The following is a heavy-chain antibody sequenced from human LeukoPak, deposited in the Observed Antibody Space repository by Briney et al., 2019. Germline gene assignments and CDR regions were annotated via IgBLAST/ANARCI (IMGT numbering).Heavy chain of an antibody. V-gene: IGHV3-11*06. CDR1: GFTFSDYY. D-gene: IGHD3-16*01. CDR3: ARLISRNWFDP. J-gene: IGHJ5*02. Sequence: TGGSLRLSCAASGFTFSDYYMSWIRQAPGKGLEWVSYISSSSSYTNYADSVKGRFTISGDNAKNSLYLQMNSLRAEDTAVYYCARLISRNWFDPWGQGTLVTVSS. CDR2: ISSSSSYT.